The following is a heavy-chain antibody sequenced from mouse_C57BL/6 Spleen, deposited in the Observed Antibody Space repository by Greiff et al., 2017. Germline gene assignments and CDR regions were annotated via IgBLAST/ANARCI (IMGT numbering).Heavy chain of an antibody. D-gene: IGHD4-1*01. CDR2: INPGSGGT. J-gene: IGHJ2*01. CDR3: AREGTGTGYFDY. CDR1: GYAFTNSL. Sequence: VQLQQSGAELVRPGTSVKVSCKASGYAFTNSLIEWVKQRPGQGLEWIGVINPGSGGTNYNEKFKGKATLTADKSSSTAYMQLSSLTSEDSAVYFCAREGTGTGYFDYWGQGTTLTVSS. V-gene: IGHV1-54*01.